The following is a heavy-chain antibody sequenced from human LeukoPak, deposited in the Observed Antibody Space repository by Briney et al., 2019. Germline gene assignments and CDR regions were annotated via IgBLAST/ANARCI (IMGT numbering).Heavy chain of an antibody. CDR3: ARDGGSGVEFGY. CDR1: GCSFGTYA. CDR2: ICDGGGSI. D-gene: IGHD3-10*01. J-gene: IGHJ4*02. V-gene: IGHV3-23*01. Sequence: GGSLRLSCAASGCSFGTYAMSWVRPAPGKGLAWVTGICDGGGSIHYADSVRGRFTICRDNYKNTLYLQMNSLRAEDTAVYYCARDGGSGVEFGYWGQGTLVTVSS.